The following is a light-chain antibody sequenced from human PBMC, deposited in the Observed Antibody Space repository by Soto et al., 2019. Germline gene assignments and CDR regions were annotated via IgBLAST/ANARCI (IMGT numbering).Light chain of an antibody. V-gene: IGLV2-14*01. J-gene: IGLJ3*02. CDR1: SSDVGSYNY. CDR3: SSYTSISTLV. Sequence: QSALTQPASVSGSPGQSITISCTGTSSDVGSYNYVSWYQQHPGKAPKLMIYEVSNRPSGVSNRFSGSKSGNTASLTISGLPAEDEANYYCSSYTSISTLVFGGGTKLTVL. CDR2: EVS.